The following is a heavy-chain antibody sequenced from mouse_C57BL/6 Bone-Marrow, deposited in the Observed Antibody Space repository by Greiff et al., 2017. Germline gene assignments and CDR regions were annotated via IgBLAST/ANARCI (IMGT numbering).Heavy chain of an antibody. V-gene: IGHV1-84*01. CDR3: ARGAFYDYDRGDYYAMDY. J-gene: IGHJ4*01. Sequence: QVQLKQSGPELVKPGASVKISCKASGYTFTDYYINWVKQRPGQGLEWIGWIYPGSGNTKYNEKFKGKATLTVDTSSSTAYLQLSSLTSEDSAVYFYARGAFYDYDRGDYYAMDYWGQGTSVTVSS. D-gene: IGHD2-4*01. CDR1: GYTFTDYY. CDR2: IYPGSGNT.